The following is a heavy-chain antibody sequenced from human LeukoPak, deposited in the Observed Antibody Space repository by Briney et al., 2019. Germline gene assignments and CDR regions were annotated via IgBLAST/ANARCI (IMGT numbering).Heavy chain of an antibody. Sequence: EASVKVSCKASGGTFISYAISWVRQAPGQGLEWMGGIIPIFGTANYAQKFQGRVTITADESTTTAYMELSSLRSEDTAVYYCARADSSGYRYYWGQGTLVTVSS. J-gene: IGHJ4*02. CDR1: GGTFISYA. V-gene: IGHV1-69*13. D-gene: IGHD3-22*01. CDR2: IIPIFGTA. CDR3: ARADSSGYRYY.